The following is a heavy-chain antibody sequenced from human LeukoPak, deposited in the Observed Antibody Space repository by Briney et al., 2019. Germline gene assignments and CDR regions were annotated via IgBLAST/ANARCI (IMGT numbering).Heavy chain of an antibody. CDR2: ISYDGSNK. D-gene: IGHD3-9*01. CDR1: GFTFSSYG. Sequence: GGSLRLSCAASGFTFSSYGMHWVRQAPGKGLEWVAVISYDGSNKYYADSVKGRFTISRDNSKNTLYLQMNSLRAEDTAVYYCAKGAGGYDILTGPFDYWGQGTLVTVSS. V-gene: IGHV3-30*18. J-gene: IGHJ4*02. CDR3: AKGAGGYDILTGPFDY.